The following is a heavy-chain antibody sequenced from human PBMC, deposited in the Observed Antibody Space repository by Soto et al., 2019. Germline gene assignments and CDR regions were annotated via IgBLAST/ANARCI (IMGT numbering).Heavy chain of an antibody. J-gene: IGHJ4*02. CDR2: ISGSGDTR. Sequence: PGGSLRLSCAASGFTFSSYAMNWVRQAPGKGLEWVSGISGSGDTRYYADSVKGRFTISRDNSKNTLYLQLNSLRAEDTAIYFCAKDRGPSYGYQHFDYWGQGTLVTVSS. D-gene: IGHD5-18*01. CDR1: GFTFSSYA. V-gene: IGHV3-23*01. CDR3: AKDRGPSYGYQHFDY.